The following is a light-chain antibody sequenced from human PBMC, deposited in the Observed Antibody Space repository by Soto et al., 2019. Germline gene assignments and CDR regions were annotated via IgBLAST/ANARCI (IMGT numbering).Light chain of an antibody. CDR3: QQYGTSPRT. J-gene: IGKJ5*01. CDR1: QSISSY. Sequence: LLTQSPATLSVSPGQRVTLSCRASQSISSYLAWYQQRPGQPSRLLIYDASNRATGIPARFSGSGSGTDFTLTISRLEPEDFAVYICQQYGTSPRTFGQGTRLEIK. CDR2: DAS. V-gene: IGKV3-11*01.